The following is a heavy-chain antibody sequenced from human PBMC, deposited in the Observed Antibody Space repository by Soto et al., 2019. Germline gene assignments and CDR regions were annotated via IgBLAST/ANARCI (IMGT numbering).Heavy chain of an antibody. J-gene: IGHJ4*02. V-gene: IGHV1-8*01. CDR2: MNPNSGST. CDR1: GYTFTNYD. Sequence: ASVKVSCKASGYTFTNYDINWVRQATGQGLEWVGGMNPNSGSTGYAQKFQGRVTITTDESTSTAYMELSSLRSEDTAVYYCARVLTVQPHGVYFDYWGQGTLVTVSS. D-gene: IGHD2-8*01. CDR3: ARVLTVQPHGVYFDY.